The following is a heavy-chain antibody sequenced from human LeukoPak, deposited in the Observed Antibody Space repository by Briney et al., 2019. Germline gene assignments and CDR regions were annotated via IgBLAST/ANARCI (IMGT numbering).Heavy chain of an antibody. CDR3: AKNRGAGSHFYYHMNV. V-gene: IGHV3-33*06. J-gene: IGHJ6*03. CDR2: IWYDGSNK. CDR1: GFTFSSYG. D-gene: IGHD1-26*01. Sequence: GGSLRLSCAASGFTFSSYGMHWVRQAPGKGLEWVVVIWYDGSNKYYADSVKGRFTISRDNSKNTLYLQMNSLRAEDTAVYYCAKNRGAGSHFYYHMNVWGKGTTVTVSS.